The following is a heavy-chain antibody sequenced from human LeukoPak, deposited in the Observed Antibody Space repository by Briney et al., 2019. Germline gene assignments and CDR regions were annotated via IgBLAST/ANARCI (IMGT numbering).Heavy chain of an antibody. D-gene: IGHD2-2*01. V-gene: IGHV3-15*01. CDR3: TIDSDQLLVPWFDP. Sequence: GGSLRLSCAASGFTFSNAWMSWVRQAPGKGLEWVGRIKSKTDGGTTDYAAPVKGRFTISRDDSKNTLYLQMNSLKTEDTAVYYCTIDSDQLLVPWFDPWGQGTLVTVSS. J-gene: IGHJ5*02. CDR1: GFTFSNAW. CDR2: IKSKTDGGTT.